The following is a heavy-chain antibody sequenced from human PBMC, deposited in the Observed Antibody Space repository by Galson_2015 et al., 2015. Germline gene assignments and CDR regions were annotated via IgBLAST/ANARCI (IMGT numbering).Heavy chain of an antibody. CDR3: ARRLYYYGSGRKYYYYMDV. J-gene: IGHJ6*03. CDR2: IYYSGST. Sequence: ETLSLTCTVSGGSTSSSSYYWGWIRQPPGKGLEWIGSIYYSGSTYYNPSLKSRVTISVDTSKNQFSLKLSSVTAADTAVYYCARRLYYYGSGRKYYYYMDVWGKGTTVTVSS. D-gene: IGHD3-10*01. V-gene: IGHV4-39*01. CDR1: GGSTSSSSYY.